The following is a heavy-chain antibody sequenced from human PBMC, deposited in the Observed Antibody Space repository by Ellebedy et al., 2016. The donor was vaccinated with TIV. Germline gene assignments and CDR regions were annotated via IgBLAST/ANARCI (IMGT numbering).Heavy chain of an antibody. V-gene: IGHV4-39*01. D-gene: IGHD5-18*01. CDR1: GGSISSSSYY. J-gene: IGHJ4*02. CDR2: IYYSGST. Sequence: MPSETLSLTCTVSGGSISSSSYYWGWIRQPPGKGLEWIGSIYYSGSTYYNPSLKSRVTISVDTSKNQFSLKLSSVTAADTAVYYCARRVYSYGLRAQYYFDYWGQGTLVTVSS. CDR3: ARRVYSYGLRAQYYFDY.